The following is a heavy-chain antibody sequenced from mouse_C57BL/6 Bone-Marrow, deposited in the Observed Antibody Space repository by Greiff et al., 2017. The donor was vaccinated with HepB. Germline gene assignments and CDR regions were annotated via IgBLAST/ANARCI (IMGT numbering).Heavy chain of an antibody. CDR1: GFNIKDDY. D-gene: IGHD3-2*02. V-gene: IGHV14-4*01. CDR2: IDPENGDT. J-gene: IGHJ3*01. Sequence: EVKLVESGAELVRPGASVKLSCTASGFNIKDDYMHWVKQRPEQGLEWIGWIDPENGDTEYASKFQGKATITAETSSNTAYLQLSSLTSEDTADYYCTTTAQATWFAYWGQGTLVTVSA. CDR3: TTTAQATWFAY.